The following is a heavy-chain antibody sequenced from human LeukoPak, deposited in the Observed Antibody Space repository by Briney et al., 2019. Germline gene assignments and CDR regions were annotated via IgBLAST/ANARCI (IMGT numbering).Heavy chain of an antibody. CDR2: FNPSGSNT. CDR1: GYTFDVYY. V-gene: IGHV1-46*02. J-gene: IGHJ2*01. D-gene: IGHD4-17*01. CDR3: ARGRTVTNDFDL. Sequence: ASVKVSCKASGYTFDVYYIHWVRQAPGQGLEWMGIFNPSGSNTNYAQRFQGRVTLTRDTSTATVYMDLSGLRPEDTAVYYCARGRTVTNDFDLWGRGTLLTVSS.